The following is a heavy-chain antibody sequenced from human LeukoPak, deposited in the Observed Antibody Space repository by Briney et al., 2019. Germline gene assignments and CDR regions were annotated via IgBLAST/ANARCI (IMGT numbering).Heavy chain of an antibody. Sequence: PGGSLRLSCAAYGFTFSTYAMSWVRQAPGKGLEWVSGIRGSGVSTYYADSVKGRFTISRDNSKNTLYLQMNSLRAEDTAVYYCAKGGSSGSSSDNWGQGTLVTVSS. J-gene: IGHJ4*02. CDR3: AKGGSSGSSSDN. D-gene: IGHD3-22*01. CDR2: IRGSGVST. V-gene: IGHV3-23*01. CDR1: GFTFSTYA.